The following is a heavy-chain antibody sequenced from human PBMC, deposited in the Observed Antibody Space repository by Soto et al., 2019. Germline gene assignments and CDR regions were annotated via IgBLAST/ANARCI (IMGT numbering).Heavy chain of an antibody. D-gene: IGHD6-19*01. V-gene: IGHV1-69*01. CDR2: IIHICSTA. CDR1: GGTFSRYA. Sequence: QVQLVQSGAEVKNPGSSVKVSCKASGGTFSRYAISWVRQGHGQGLEWMGGIIHICSTANYAQKLHGRVKITADESTSTAYMERSSLRSEDTAVYYCARTSSGWRHDAFDIWGQGTMVTVSS. J-gene: IGHJ3*02. CDR3: ARTSSGWRHDAFDI.